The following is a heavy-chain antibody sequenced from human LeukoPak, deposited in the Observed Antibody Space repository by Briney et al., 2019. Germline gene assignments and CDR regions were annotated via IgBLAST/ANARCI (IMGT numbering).Heavy chain of an antibody. D-gene: IGHD3-16*02. CDR1: GYTFSNYG. CDR3: ARGLLTFGGVIGGPQALEYFQH. J-gene: IGHJ1*01. Sequence: GASVKVSCKASGYTFSNYGISWVRQAPGQGLEWMGWSSPYNGKTNYAQKLQGRVTMTTDTSTSTAYMELRGLRSDDTAMYYCARGLLTFGGVIGGPQALEYFQHWGQGTLVTVSS. CDR2: SSPYNGKT. V-gene: IGHV1-18*01.